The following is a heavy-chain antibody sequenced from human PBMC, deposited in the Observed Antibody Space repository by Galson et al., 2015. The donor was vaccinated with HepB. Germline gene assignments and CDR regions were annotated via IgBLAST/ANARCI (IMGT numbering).Heavy chain of an antibody. Sequence: SVKVSCKVSGYTLTELSMHWVRQAPGKGLEWMGGFDPEDGETIYAQEFQGRVTMTEDTSTDTAYMELSSLRSEDTAVYYCRSGFFERRYYDSSGSNWFDPWGQGTLVTVSS. CDR3: RSGFFERRYYDSSGSNWFDP. J-gene: IGHJ5*02. D-gene: IGHD3-22*01. CDR1: GYTLTELS. V-gene: IGHV1-24*01. CDR2: FDPEDGET.